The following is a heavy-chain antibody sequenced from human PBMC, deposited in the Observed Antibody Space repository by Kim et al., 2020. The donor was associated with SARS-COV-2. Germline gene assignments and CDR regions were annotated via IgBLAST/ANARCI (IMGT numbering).Heavy chain of an antibody. D-gene: IGHD4-17*01. J-gene: IGHJ1*01. CDR2: ISDSGGIT. V-gene: IGHV3-23*01. CDR3: AKDPRYGDYVPYLQH. Sequence: GGSLRLSCAASGFTFSSCAMSWVRQAPGKGLEWVSGISDSGGITYYADSVKGRFTISRDNSKNTLYLKMNSLRAEDTAVYYCAKDPRYGDYVPYLQHWGQGTLVTVSS. CDR1: GFTFSSCA.